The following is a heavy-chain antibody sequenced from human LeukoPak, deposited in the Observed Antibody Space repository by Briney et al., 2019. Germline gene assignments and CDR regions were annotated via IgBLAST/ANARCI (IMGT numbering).Heavy chain of an antibody. D-gene: IGHD6-13*01. Sequence: WASVKVSCKASGYTFSSYGISWVRQAPGQGLEWLGWISAYNGNTNYAQKLQGRVTMTTDTSTTTAYMELRSLRSDDTAVYYCARDPGIAAAGTYFDYWGQGTLVTVSA. CDR3: ARDPGIAAAGTYFDY. J-gene: IGHJ4*02. V-gene: IGHV1-18*01. CDR2: ISAYNGNT. CDR1: GYTFSSYG.